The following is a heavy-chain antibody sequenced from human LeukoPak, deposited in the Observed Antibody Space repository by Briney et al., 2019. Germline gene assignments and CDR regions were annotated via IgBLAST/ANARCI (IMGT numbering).Heavy chain of an antibody. J-gene: IGHJ4*02. CDR3: ARGGGYGSGSYLFDY. CDR1: GGSISSYY. CDR2: IYYSGST. V-gene: IGHV4-59*01. Sequence: SETLSLACTVSGGSISSYYWSWIRQPPGKGLEWIGYIYYSGSTNYNPSLKSRVTISVDTSKNQFSLKLSSVTAADTAVYYCARGGGYGSGSYLFDYWGQGTLVTVSS. D-gene: IGHD3-10*01.